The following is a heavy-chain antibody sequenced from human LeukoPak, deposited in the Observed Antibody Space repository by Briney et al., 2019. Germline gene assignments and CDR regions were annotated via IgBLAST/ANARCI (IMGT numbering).Heavy chain of an antibody. D-gene: IGHD6-19*01. V-gene: IGHV3-13*01. Sequence: GGSLRLSCAASGFTFIDYDMHWVRQGIGKGLEWVSAIGIRGDTHYSGSVKGRFTISRENAESSLYLQMNSLRAEDTAVYYCARGGIQVSGIDEFDYWGQGALVTVSS. CDR3: ARGGIQVSGIDEFDY. J-gene: IGHJ4*02. CDR1: GFTFIDYD. CDR2: IGIRGDT.